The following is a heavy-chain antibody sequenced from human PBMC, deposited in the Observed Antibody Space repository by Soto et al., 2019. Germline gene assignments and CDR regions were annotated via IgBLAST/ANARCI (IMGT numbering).Heavy chain of an antibody. CDR3: GKHRVGGTCYSGFDY. V-gene: IGHV4-39*01. Sequence: PSETLSLTCTVSGGSIGSSTYYWGWIRQSPGKGLEWIATIQYSGSTHYNPSLKSRIAVSADTSKNQLSLKLTSVTAADTAVYYCGKHRVGGTCYSGFDYWGQGTLVTVSS. CDR2: IQYSGST. D-gene: IGHD2-15*01. CDR1: GGSIGSSTYY. J-gene: IGHJ4*02.